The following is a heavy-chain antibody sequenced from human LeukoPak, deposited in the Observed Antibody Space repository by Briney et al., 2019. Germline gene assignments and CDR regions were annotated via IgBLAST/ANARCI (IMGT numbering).Heavy chain of an antibody. V-gene: IGHV4-34*01. Sequence: SETLSLTCAVYGGSFSGYYWSWIRQPPGKGLEWIGEINHSGSTNYNPSLKSRVTISVDTSKNQFSLKLSSVTAADTAVYYCARRLRITMIVVVIRGGAFDIWGQGTMVTVSS. CDR1: GGSFSGYY. CDR3: ARRLRITMIVVVIRGGAFDI. D-gene: IGHD3-22*01. J-gene: IGHJ3*02. CDR2: INHSGST.